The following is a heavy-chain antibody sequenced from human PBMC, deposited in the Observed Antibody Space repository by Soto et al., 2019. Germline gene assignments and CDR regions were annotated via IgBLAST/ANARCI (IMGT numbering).Heavy chain of an antibody. CDR1: RDTFSSYT. D-gene: IGHD3-10*01. J-gene: IGHJ6*02. CDR3: ARGATMAWSSYYAMDV. V-gene: IGHV1-69*06. CDR2: IVPIYAAA. Sequence: QVQLVQSGAEVKKPGSSVKVSCKASRDTFSSYTISWVRQDPGQGLEWMGGIVPIYAAANYAQKFQGRVTITADKSTSTVYMELPTLRSEDTAVYYCARGATMAWSSYYAMDVWGQGTTVTVSS.